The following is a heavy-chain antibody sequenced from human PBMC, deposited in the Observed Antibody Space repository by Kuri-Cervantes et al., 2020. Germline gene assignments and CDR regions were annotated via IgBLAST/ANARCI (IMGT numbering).Heavy chain of an antibody. CDR2: ISSSGSTI. D-gene: IGHD4-17*01. J-gene: IGHJ4*02. Sequence: GGSLRLSCAASGFTFSSYEMNWVRQAPGKGLEWVSYISSSGSTIYYADSVKGRFTISRDNAKNSLYLQMNSLRAEDTAVYYCARDTSGDFTTTPFDYWGQGTLVTVSS. V-gene: IGHV3-48*03. CDR3: ARDTSGDFTTTPFDY. CDR1: GFTFSSYE.